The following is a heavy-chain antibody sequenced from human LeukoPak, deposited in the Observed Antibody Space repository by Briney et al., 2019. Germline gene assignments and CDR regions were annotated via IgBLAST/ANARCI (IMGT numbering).Heavy chain of an antibody. J-gene: IGHJ6*04. CDR2: IKSEGEGATT. Sequence: GGSLRLSCVSSGFTIGTAWMSWVRQAPGKGLEWLSHIKSEGEGATTDYAAPAKGRFAISRDDSKNMIYLQMSSLKIDDTAIYYCIAHFPYFYGFDVWGKGTTVTVSS. D-gene: IGHD3-3*02. CDR3: IAHFPYFYGFDV. CDR1: GFTIGTAW. V-gene: IGHV3-15*01.